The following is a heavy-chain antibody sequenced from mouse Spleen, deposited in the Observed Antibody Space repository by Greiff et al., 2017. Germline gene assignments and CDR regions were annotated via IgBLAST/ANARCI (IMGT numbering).Heavy chain of an antibody. J-gene: IGHJ2*01. CDR3: ARRKPYYRYGPYYFDY. CDR2: IDPSDSYT. V-gene: IGHV1-69*01. D-gene: IGHD2-14*01. CDR1: GYTFTSYW. Sequence: QVQLQQPGAELVMPGASVKLSCKASGYTFTSYWMHWVKQRPGQGLEWIGEIDPSDSYTNYNQKFKGKATLTVDKSSSTAYMQLSSLTSEDSAVYYCARRKPYYRYGPYYFDYWGQGTTLTVSS.